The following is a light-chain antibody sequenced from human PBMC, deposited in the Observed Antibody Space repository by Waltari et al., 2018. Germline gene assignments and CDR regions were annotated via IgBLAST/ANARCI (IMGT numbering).Light chain of an antibody. CDR1: SSDVGGYNY. Sequence: QSALTQPRSVSGSPGQSVTISCTGTSSDVGGYNYVSWYQPHPGKAPKLMIYDVSNLPSGVPARFSGSKSGNTASLTISGLQAEDEADYYCCSYAGSYAVVFGTGTKVTVL. CDR2: DVS. V-gene: IGLV2-11*01. J-gene: IGLJ1*01. CDR3: CSYAGSYAVV.